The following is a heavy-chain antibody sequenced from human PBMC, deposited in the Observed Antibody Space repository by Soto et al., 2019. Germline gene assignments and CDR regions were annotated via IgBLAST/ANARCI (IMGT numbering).Heavy chain of an antibody. Sequence: EVPLLESGGGLVQPGGSLRLSCAASGFTFSSYAMNWVRQAPGKGLEWVSVISGSGGSTYYADSVKGRFTISRDNSKNTLYLQMNSRRAEDTAVYYCARRSSSWYFDYWGQGTLVTVSS. CDR1: GFTFSSYA. CDR2: ISGSGGST. V-gene: IGHV3-23*01. CDR3: ARRSSSWYFDY. D-gene: IGHD6-13*01. J-gene: IGHJ4*02.